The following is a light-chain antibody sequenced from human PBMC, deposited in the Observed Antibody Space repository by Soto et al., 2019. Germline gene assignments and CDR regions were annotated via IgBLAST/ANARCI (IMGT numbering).Light chain of an antibody. CDR1: NIGSKS. CDR3: QVWDSSSDHPVV. J-gene: IGLJ2*01. V-gene: IGLV3-21*04. CDR2: YDT. Sequence: SYELTQPPSVSVARGKTARITCGGNNIGSKSVHWYQQKPGQAPVLVIYYDTNRPSGIPERFSGSNSGNTATLTISRVEAGDEADYYCQVWDSSSDHPVVFGEGTKLTVL.